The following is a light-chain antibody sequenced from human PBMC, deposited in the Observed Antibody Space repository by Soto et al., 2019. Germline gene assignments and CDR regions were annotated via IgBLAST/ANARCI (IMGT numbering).Light chain of an antibody. CDR1: XXISSW. Sequence: DIQMTQSPSTLSASVGDRVTITCRXXXXISSWLAWYQQKPGKAPKLLIYKASSLESGVPSRFSGSGSGTEFTLTISSLQPDDFATYYCQQYNSYSWTFGQGTKVEIK. CDR2: KAS. V-gene: IGKV1-5*03. J-gene: IGKJ1*01. CDR3: QQYNSYSWT.